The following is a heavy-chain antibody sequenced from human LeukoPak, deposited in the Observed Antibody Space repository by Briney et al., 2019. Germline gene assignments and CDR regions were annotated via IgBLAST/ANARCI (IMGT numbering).Heavy chain of an antibody. CDR2: LKEYGCEK. Sequence: GGSPSLSCALSGFTFCSHWVIWVGQSRGKAREGVSHLKEYGCEKYYVDSVRGRFTLSRDNAKNSLYPQMNSLRAEDTAVYYCARSISSGQYYWYYYYYMDVWRKAATV. V-gene: IGHV3-7*01. D-gene: IGHD3-22*01. J-gene: IGHJ6*03. CDR3: ARSISSGQYYWYYYYYMDV. CDR1: GFTFCSHW.